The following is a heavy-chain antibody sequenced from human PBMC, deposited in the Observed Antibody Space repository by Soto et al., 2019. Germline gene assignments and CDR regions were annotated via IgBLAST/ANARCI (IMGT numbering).Heavy chain of an antibody. CDR1: GFTFSSYS. D-gene: IGHD6-13*01. J-gene: IGHJ4*02. V-gene: IGHV3-21*01. CDR2: ISGSGGYI. CDR3: ARDRQSTPWYAADY. Sequence: GGSLRLSCEGSGFTFSSYSMNWVRQVPGKGLEWVSSISGSGGYIYYADSVKGRFTISRDNAKNSLYLQMTSLRDEDTALYCCARDRQSTPWYAADYWGQGSLVTVSS.